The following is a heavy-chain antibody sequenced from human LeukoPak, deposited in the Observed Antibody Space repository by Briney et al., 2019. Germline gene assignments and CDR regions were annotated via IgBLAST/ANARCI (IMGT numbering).Heavy chain of an antibody. V-gene: IGHV3-23*01. CDR3: AKAVDGRGYYFERGADF. D-gene: IGHD3-22*01. J-gene: IGHJ4*02. CDR2: ISGNGAHP. CDR1: DFILSTYA. Sequence: GGSLRLSCTASDFILSTYAMSWVRQAPGKGLEWVSSISGNGAHPYYADSVRGRFSISRDFSRNAVFLQMSSLRVEDTATYYCAKAVDGRGYYFERGADFWGQGTMVTASS.